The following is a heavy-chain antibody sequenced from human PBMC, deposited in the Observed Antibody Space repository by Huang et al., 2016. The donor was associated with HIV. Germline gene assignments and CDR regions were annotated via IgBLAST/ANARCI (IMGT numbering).Heavy chain of an antibody. Sequence: QVELEESGGDVVQPGRSLRLSCAAAVFIFSRMAMHWVRQAPGQGLAWVEVVSNDGINKNYADSVQGRFSSARDNPKKTLNLQMNNLRVEDTAVYYCARDPYHFDSSGYISFDSWGQGTLVAVSS. D-gene: IGHD3-22*01. J-gene: IGHJ5*01. CDR2: VSNDGINK. CDR1: VFIFSRMA. V-gene: IGHV3-30-3*01. CDR3: ARDPYHFDSSGYISFDS.